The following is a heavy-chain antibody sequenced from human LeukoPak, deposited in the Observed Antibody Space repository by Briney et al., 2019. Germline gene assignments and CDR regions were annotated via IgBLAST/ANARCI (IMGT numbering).Heavy chain of an antibody. CDR2: IKQDGSEK. V-gene: IGHV3-7*01. J-gene: IGHJ5*02. CDR3: ARGGDLAYCGGDCYSDWFDP. D-gene: IGHD2-21*02. CDR1: GFTFSSYW. Sequence: PGGSLRLSCAASGFTFSSYWMSWVRQAPGKGLEWVANIKQDGSEKYYVDSVKGRFTISRDNAKNSLYLQMNSLRAEDTAVYYCARGGDLAYCGGDCYSDWFDPWGQGTLVTVSS.